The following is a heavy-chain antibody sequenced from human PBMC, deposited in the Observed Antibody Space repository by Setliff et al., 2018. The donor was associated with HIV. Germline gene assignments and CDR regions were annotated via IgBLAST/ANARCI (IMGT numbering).Heavy chain of an antibody. CDR2: ISGSGTYT. Sequence: PGESLKISCVTSGFTFTSHSMNWVRLRPGKGLEWVASISGSGTYTHYADSVRGRFTVSRDNAKNSLWLQLDSLKVEDTAVYYCARDHLFAFDIWGQGTMVTVSS. V-gene: IGHV3-21*01. J-gene: IGHJ3*02. CDR3: ARDHLFAFDI. CDR1: GFTFTSHS.